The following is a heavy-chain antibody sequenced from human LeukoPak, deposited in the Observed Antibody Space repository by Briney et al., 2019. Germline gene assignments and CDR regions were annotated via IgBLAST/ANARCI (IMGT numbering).Heavy chain of an antibody. J-gene: IGHJ4*02. CDR3: ARDTRAYCGGDCYPLNFDY. Sequence: GASVKVSCKASGYTFTSYGISWVRQAPGQGLEWMGWISAYNGNTNYAQKLQDRVTMTTDTSTSTAYMELRSLRSDDTAVYYCARDTRAYCGGDCYPLNFDYWGQGTLVTVSS. D-gene: IGHD2-21*02. CDR1: GYTFTSYG. CDR2: ISAYNGNT. V-gene: IGHV1-18*01.